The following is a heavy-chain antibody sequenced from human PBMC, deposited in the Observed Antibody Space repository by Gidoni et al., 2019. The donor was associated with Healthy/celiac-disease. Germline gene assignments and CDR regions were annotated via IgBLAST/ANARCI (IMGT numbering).Heavy chain of an antibody. J-gene: IGHJ4*02. D-gene: IGHD4-17*01. CDR2: IYTSGST. Sequence: QVHLQESGPGLVKPSQPLSLTCTISGGSISSGSYYWSWIRQPAGKGLEWIGRIYTSGSTNYNPSLKSRVTISVDTSKNQFALKLSSVTAADTAVYYCARLIAPSYGGKWYYFDYWGQGTLVTVSS. V-gene: IGHV4-61*02. CDR1: GGSISSGSYY. CDR3: ARLIAPSYGGKWYYFDY.